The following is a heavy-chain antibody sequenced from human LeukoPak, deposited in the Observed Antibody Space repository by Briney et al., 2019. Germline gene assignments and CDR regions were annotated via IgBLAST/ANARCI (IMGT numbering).Heavy chain of an antibody. Sequence: PGGSLRLSCAASGFTFSTSWMSWVRQAPEKGLEWVGCIKEDGSAEYYVDSVKGRFTISRDNARNSLYLQMSSLRAEDTAVYYCARGHYGLDVWGQGTTVTVSS. CDR3: ARGHYGLDV. CDR2: IKEDGSAE. J-gene: IGHJ6*02. CDR1: GFTFSTSW. V-gene: IGHV3-7*03.